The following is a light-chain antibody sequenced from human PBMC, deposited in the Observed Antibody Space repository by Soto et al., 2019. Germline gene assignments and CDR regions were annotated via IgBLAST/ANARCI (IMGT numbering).Light chain of an antibody. CDR1: QSISAW. J-gene: IGKJ2*01. CDR3: QQYNSHYT. CDR2: DAS. Sequence: DIQMTQSPSTLSASIGDRVTITCRASQSISAWLAWYQQKPGRAPKLLIYDASNLESGVPSRFSGSGSGTEFTLTISSLQPDDFAIYYCQQYNSHYTFGQGTKLENK. V-gene: IGKV1-5*01.